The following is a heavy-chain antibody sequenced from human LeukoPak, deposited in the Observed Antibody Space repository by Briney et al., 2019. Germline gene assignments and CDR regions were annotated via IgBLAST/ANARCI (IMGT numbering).Heavy chain of an antibody. V-gene: IGHV1-2*02. CDR2: INPDSGDT. CDR3: ARKGYSSDY. J-gene: IGHJ4*02. CDR1: GYAFTGYY. D-gene: IGHD5-18*01. Sequence: GASVKVSCKASGYAFTGYYIHWVRQAPGQGLEWMGWINPDSGDTNYAQRFQGRVTMTRDTSISTAYMELRSLRSDDTAVYYCARKGYSSDYWGQGTLVTVSS.